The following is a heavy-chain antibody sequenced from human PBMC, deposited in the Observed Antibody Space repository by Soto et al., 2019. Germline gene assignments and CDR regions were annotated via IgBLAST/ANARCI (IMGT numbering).Heavy chain of an antibody. Sequence: QVQLVQSGAEVKKPGASVKVSCKASGYTFTSYDINWVRQATGQGLEWMGWMNPNSGNTGYAQKFQGRVTMTRNTSISTAYLELSSLTSEDTAVYYCARGPVLRYFDWSPYGMDVWGQGTTVTVSS. CDR2: MNPNSGNT. J-gene: IGHJ6*02. V-gene: IGHV1-8*01. CDR3: ARGPVLRYFDWSPYGMDV. CDR1: GYTFTSYD. D-gene: IGHD3-9*01.